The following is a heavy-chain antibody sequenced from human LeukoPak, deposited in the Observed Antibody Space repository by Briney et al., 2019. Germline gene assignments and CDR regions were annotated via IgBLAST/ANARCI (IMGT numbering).Heavy chain of an antibody. Sequence: SETLSLTCTVSGGSISSYYWSWIRQPPGKGLEWIGYIYYSGSTNYNPSLKSRVTISVDTSKNQFSLKLSSVTAADTAVYYCARRNNVRSMDVWGQGTTVTVSS. D-gene: IGHD1/OR15-1a*01. V-gene: IGHV4-59*08. CDR2: IYYSGST. CDR3: ARRNNVRSMDV. CDR1: GGSISSYY. J-gene: IGHJ6*02.